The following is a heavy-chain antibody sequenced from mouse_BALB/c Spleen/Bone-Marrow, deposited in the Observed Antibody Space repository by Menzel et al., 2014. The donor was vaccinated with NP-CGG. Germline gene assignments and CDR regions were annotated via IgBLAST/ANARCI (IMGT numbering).Heavy chain of an antibody. D-gene: IGHD2-4*01. CDR1: GFTFSSYG. Sequence: EVQVVESGGGLVQPGGSLKLSCAASGFTFSSYGMSWVRQTPDKRLEMIATINVNGDTTYHPGSVKGRFTISRDNVKNTLYLQMSSLKSEDTAMYYCARGYDYSSWFAYWGQGTLVTVSA. CDR3: ARGYDYSSWFAY. V-gene: IGHV5-6-3*01. J-gene: IGHJ3*01. CDR2: INVNGDTT.